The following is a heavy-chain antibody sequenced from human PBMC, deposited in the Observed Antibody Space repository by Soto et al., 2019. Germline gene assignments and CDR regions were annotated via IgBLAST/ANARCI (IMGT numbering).Heavy chain of an antibody. Sequence: GGSLRLSCAASGFTVSSNYMSWVRQAPGKGLEWVSVIYSGGSTYYADSVKGRFTISRDNSKNTLYLQMNSLRAEDTAVYYCARGGYSGYGMDAFDIWGQGTMVTVSS. CDR1: GFTVSSNY. CDR2: IYSGGST. CDR3: ARGGYSGYGMDAFDI. V-gene: IGHV3-53*01. D-gene: IGHD5-12*01. J-gene: IGHJ3*02.